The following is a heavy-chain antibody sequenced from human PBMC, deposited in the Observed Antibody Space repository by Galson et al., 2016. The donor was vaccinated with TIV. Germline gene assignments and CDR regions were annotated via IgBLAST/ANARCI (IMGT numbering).Heavy chain of an antibody. D-gene: IGHD2-21*02. CDR1: GFTYNTYF. CDR3: AHSLYCGNDCAYPFDN. V-gene: IGHV1-46*02. J-gene: IGHJ4*02. CDR2: ITPNGDST. Sequence: SVKVSCKASGFTYNTYFMHWVRQAPGQGPEWMAKITPNGDSTRYAQKFQGRVTVTRDTSTKTVFLELRSLKSEDTAVYYCAHSLYCGNDCAYPFDNWGQGTLVTVSS.